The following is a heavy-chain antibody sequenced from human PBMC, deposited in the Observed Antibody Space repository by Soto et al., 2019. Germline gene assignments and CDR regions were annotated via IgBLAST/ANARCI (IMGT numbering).Heavy chain of an antibody. J-gene: IGHJ6*02. Sequence: SETLSLTCTVSGGSVSSGSYYWSWIRQPPGKGLEWIWYIYYSGSTNYNPSLKSRVTISVDTSKNQFSLKLSSVTAADTAVYYCASQETIDYYYYGMDVWGQGTTVTVSS. CDR1: GGSVSSGSYY. V-gene: IGHV4-61*01. CDR3: ASQETIDYYYYGMDV. CDR2: IYYSGST.